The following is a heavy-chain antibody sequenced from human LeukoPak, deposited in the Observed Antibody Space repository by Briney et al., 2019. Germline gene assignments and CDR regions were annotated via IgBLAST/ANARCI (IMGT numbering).Heavy chain of an antibody. CDR3: ARTGVVVAALERGVANWFDP. J-gene: IGHJ5*02. CDR2: ISSSSSYI. Sequence: GGSLRLSCAASGFTFSSYSINWVRQAPGKGLEWVSSISSSSSYIYYADSVKGRFTISRDNAKNSLYLQMNSLRAEDTAVYYCARTGVVVAALERGVANWFDPWGQGTLVTVSS. D-gene: IGHD2-15*01. CDR1: GFTFSSYS. V-gene: IGHV3-21*01.